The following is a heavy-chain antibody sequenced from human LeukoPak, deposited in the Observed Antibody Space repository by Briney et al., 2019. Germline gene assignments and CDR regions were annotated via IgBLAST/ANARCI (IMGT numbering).Heavy chain of an antibody. CDR1: GYTFTSYD. CDR3: ARSLLYGSGSYYSYYYYGMDV. V-gene: IGHV1-8*01. J-gene: IGHJ6*02. Sequence: GASVKGSCKASGYTFTSYDINWVRQATGQGLEWMGWMNPNSGNTGYAQKFQGRVTMTRNTSISTAYMELSSLRSEDTAVYYCARSLLYGSGSYYSYYYYGMDVWGQGTTVTVSS. CDR2: MNPNSGNT. D-gene: IGHD3-10*01.